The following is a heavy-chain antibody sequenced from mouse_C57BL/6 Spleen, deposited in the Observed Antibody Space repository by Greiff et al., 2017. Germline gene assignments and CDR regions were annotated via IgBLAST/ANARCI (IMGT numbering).Heavy chain of an antibody. CDR1: GFTFSSYG. CDR3: ARHDTTVVATGDY. Sequence: EVKLVESGGDLVKPGGSLKLSCAASGFTFSSYGMSWVRQTPDKRLEWVATISSGGSYTYYPDSVKGRFTISRDNAKNTLYLQMSSLKSEDTAMYYCARHDTTVVATGDYWGQGTTLTVSS. V-gene: IGHV5-6*01. J-gene: IGHJ2*01. D-gene: IGHD1-1*01. CDR2: ISSGGSYT.